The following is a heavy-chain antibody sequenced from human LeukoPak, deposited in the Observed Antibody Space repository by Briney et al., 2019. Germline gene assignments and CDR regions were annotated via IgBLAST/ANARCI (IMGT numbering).Heavy chain of an antibody. Sequence: SETLSLTYTVSGGSISSYYWSWIRRPPGKGLEWIGYIYYSGSTNYNPSLKSRVTISVDTSKNQFSLKLSSVTAADTAVYYCARHGSGSYSVPFDYWGQGTLVTVSS. CDR1: GGSISSYY. V-gene: IGHV4-59*08. CDR3: ARHGSGSYSVPFDY. J-gene: IGHJ4*02. CDR2: IYYSGST. D-gene: IGHD3-10*01.